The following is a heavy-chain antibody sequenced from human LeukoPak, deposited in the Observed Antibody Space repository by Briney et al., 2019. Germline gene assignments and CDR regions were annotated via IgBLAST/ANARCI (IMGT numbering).Heavy chain of an antibody. Sequence: GASVKVSCKASGGTFSSYAISWVRQAPGQGLEWMGRIIPILGIANYAQKFQGRVTITADKSTSTAYMELSSLRSEDTAVYYCARESYDSSGKPDYWGQGTLVTVSS. V-gene: IGHV1-69*04. CDR1: GGTFSSYA. J-gene: IGHJ4*02. D-gene: IGHD3-22*01. CDR2: IIPILGIA. CDR3: ARESYDSSGKPDY.